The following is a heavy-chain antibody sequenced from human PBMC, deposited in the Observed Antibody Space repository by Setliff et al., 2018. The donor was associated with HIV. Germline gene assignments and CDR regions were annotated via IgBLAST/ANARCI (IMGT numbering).Heavy chain of an antibody. V-gene: IGHV4-38-2*02. CDR3: ARESRSMHVAH. CDR1: GFSITDGFY. Sequence: PSETLSLTCDVSGFSITDGFYWAWIRQSPGKGLEWIGEINHSGSTNYKPSLKSRVTISVDTSKNQFSLKLTSVTAADTAVYYCARESRSMHVAHWGQGTLVTVSS. D-gene: IGHD5-12*01. CDR2: INHSGST. J-gene: IGHJ4*02.